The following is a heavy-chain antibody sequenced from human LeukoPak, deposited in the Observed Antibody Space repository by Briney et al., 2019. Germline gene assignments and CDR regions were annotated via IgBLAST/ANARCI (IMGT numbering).Heavy chain of an antibody. V-gene: IGHV3-23*01. CDR3: AQIDGASAPAY. CDR1: GFSFSTYA. J-gene: IGHJ4*02. CDR2: ISNSGAGT. D-gene: IGHD4/OR15-4a*01. Sequence: GGSLRLSCVASGFSFSTYAMNWVRQAPGKGLEWVSAISNSGAGTYYADSVKGRFTMSRDNSKNTLYLQMNSLRAGDTALYYCAQIDGASAPAYWGQGTLVTVSS.